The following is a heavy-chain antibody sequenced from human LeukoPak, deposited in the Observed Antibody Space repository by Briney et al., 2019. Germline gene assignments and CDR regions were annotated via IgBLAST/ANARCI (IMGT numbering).Heavy chain of an antibody. CDR3: ARDPLNYFDSSGYVEAY. V-gene: IGHV4-34*01. CDR1: GGSFSGYY. J-gene: IGHJ4*02. CDR2: INHSGST. D-gene: IGHD3-22*01. Sequence: SETLSLTCAVYGGSFSGYYWSWIRQPPGKGLEWIGEINHSGSTNYNPSLKSRVTISVDTSKNQFSLKLSSVTAADTAVYYCARDPLNYFDSSGYVEAYWGQGTLVSVSS.